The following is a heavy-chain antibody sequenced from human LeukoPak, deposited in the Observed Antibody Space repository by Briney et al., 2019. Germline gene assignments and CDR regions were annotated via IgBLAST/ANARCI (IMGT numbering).Heavy chain of an antibody. V-gene: IGHV3-43D*03. CDR1: GFTFDDYA. J-gene: IGHJ6*03. D-gene: IGHD1-26*01. Sequence: GGSLRLSCAASGFTFDDYAMHWVRQAPGKGLEWVSLISWDGGSTYYADSVKGRFTISRDNAKNSLYLQMNSLRAEDTAVYYCAGRVYSGRYYYYYMDVWGKGTTVTVSS. CDR2: ISWDGGST. CDR3: AGRVYSGRYYYYYMDV.